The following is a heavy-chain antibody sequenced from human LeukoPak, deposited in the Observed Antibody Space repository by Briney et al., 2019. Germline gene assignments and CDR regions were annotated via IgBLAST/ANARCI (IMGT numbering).Heavy chain of an antibody. CDR3: ARITTPRSPLVVPAAVHFDY. V-gene: IGHV4-34*01. D-gene: IGHD2-2*01. Sequence: PSETLSLTCAVYGGSFSGYYWSWIRQPPGKGLEWIGEINHSGSTNYNPSLKSRVTISVDTPKNQFSLKLSSVTAADTAVYYCARITTPRSPLVVPAAVHFDYWGQGTLVTVSS. J-gene: IGHJ4*02. CDR2: INHSGST. CDR1: GGSFSGYY.